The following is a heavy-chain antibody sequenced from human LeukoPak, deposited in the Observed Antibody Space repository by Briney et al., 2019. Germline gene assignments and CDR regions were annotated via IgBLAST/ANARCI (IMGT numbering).Heavy chain of an antibody. D-gene: IGHD4-17*01. CDR1: DDSFSSHY. V-gene: IGHV4-59*11. CDR2: ISYIGST. Sequence: SKTLSLTCAVSDDSFSSHYWTWIRQPPGKGLEWIGYISYIGSTNYNPSLKSRVTISIDTSKNHFSLKLSSVTAADTAVYYCARDLVTVSKGFDIWGQGTMVSVSS. J-gene: IGHJ3*02. CDR3: ARDLVTVSKGFDI.